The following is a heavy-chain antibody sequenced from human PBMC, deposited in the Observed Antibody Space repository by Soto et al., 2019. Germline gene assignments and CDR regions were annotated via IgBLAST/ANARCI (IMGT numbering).Heavy chain of an antibody. CDR1: GYSFPTYW. J-gene: IGHJ5*02. Sequence: GESLKISCKGSGYSFPTYWIAWVRQMPGKGLEWMGIIYPGDSDTTYSPSFQGQVTISADKSITTSYLQWSSLKASDTAMYYCARQVGARRRNWFDPWGQGTLVTV. CDR3: ARQVGARRRNWFDP. CDR2: IYPGDSDT. V-gene: IGHV5-51*01. D-gene: IGHD1-26*01.